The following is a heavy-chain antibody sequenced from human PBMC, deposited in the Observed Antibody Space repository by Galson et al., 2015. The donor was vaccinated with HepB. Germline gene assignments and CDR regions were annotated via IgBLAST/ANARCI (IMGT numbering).Heavy chain of an antibody. CDR3: ARDLPTEFWSGTTRGYYYGMDV. Sequence: SVKVSCTASGYTFSSYYMHWVRQAPGKGLEWIGCINTNSGGTNYAQKVKGWFTMTRDTSISTAYMELSRLRSDDTAVYYCARDLPTEFWSGTTRGYYYGMDVWGQGTTVTVSS. CDR2: INTNSGGT. CDR1: GYTFSSYY. D-gene: IGHD3-3*01. J-gene: IGHJ6*02. V-gene: IGHV1-2*04.